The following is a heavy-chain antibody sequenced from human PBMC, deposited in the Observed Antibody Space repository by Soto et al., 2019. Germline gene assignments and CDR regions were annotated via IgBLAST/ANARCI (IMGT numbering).Heavy chain of an antibody. D-gene: IGHD3-10*01. CDR2: INAGNGNT. Sequence: GASVKVSCKASGYTFTSYAMHWVRQAPGQRLEWMGWINAGNGNTKYSQKFQGRVTITRDTSASTAYMELSSLRSEDTAVYYCARGSKLAPRGHYFDYWGQGTLVTVSS. CDR1: GYTFTSYA. V-gene: IGHV1-3*01. CDR3: ARGSKLAPRGHYFDY. J-gene: IGHJ4*02.